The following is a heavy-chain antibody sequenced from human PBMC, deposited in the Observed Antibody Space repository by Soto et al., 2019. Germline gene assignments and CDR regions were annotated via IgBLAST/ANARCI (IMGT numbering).Heavy chain of an antibody. Sequence: EVQLVESGGGLVQPGGSLRLSCAASGFTFSNYSMHWVRQAPGKGLEWVSYISSSSSTIYYADSVKGRFTISRDNAKNSLYLQMKSLSAEDTAVYYCARGGPDNQALRRVDYWGQVTLVTVSS. D-gene: IGHD2-15*01. CDR3: ARGGPDNQALRRVDY. J-gene: IGHJ4*02. V-gene: IGHV3-48*01. CDR1: GFTFSNYS. CDR2: ISSSSSTI.